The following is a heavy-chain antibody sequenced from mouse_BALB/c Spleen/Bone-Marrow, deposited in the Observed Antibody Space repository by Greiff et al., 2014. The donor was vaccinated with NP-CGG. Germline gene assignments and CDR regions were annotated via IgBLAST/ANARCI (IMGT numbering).Heavy chain of an antibody. V-gene: IGHV1S41*01. J-gene: IGHJ4*01. CDR1: GYTFTSYW. CDR2: IAPGSGSN. Sequence: DLVKPGASVKLSCKASGYTFTSYWINWIKQRPGQGLEWIGRIAPGSGSNYYDDMFKGKATLTVDTSSSTAYIQLSSLSSEDSAVYFCARSYYGRAMDYWGQGTSVTVSS. D-gene: IGHD1-1*01. CDR3: ARSYYGRAMDY.